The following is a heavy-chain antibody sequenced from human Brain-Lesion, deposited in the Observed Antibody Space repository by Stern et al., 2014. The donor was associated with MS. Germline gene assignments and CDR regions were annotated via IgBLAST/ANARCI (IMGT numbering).Heavy chain of an antibody. Sequence: QVQLVESGAEVKKPGASVKVSCKASGYTFTGYYMHWVRQVPGQGLEGMGWINPKSGGTNYAQKFQGWVTMTRDTSINTAYMELSRLRSDDTAVYYCATYYYDSTGYNDFWGQGTLVTVSS. J-gene: IGHJ4*02. CDR2: INPKSGGT. V-gene: IGHV1-2*04. D-gene: IGHD3-22*01. CDR1: GYTFTGYY. CDR3: ATYYYDSTGYNDF.